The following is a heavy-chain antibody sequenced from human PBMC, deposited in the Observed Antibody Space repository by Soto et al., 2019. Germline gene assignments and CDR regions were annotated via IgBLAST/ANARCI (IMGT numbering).Heavy chain of an antibody. CDR3: ASNGDYGYYYYYYGMDV. CDR2: INPSGGST. V-gene: IGHV1-46*01. CDR1: GYTFTSYY. Sequence: GASVKVSCQASGYTFTSYYMHWVRQAPGQGLEWMGIINPSGGSTSYAQKFQGRVTMTTDTSTSTAYMELRSLRSDDTAVYYCASNGDYGYYYYYYGMDVWGQGTTVTVSS. D-gene: IGHD4-17*01. J-gene: IGHJ6*02.